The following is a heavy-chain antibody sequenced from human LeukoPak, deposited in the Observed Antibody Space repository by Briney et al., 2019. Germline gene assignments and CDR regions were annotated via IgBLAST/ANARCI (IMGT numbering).Heavy chain of an antibody. D-gene: IGHD1-20*01. CDR1: GFSLSSYE. CDR2: ISSSGSTI. J-gene: IGHJ3*02. V-gene: IGHV3-48*03. Sequence: GGSLRLSCAASGFSLSSYEMNWVHQAPGKRLEWVSHISSSGSTIHHADSVKGRFTISRDNTKNSLYLLMNSLRAEDTAVYYCAGKGGYNWNRRAFDIWGQGTMVTVSS. CDR3: AGKGGYNWNRRAFDI.